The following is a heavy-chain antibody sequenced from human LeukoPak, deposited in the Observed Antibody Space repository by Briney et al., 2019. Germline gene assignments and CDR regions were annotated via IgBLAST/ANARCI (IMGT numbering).Heavy chain of an antibody. CDR1: GFTLSSYE. CDR2: ITADGTDK. CDR3: AREVKWELPDY. Sequence: GGSLRLSCAVSGFTLSSYEMNWVRQAPGKGLEWVSYITADGTDKYDADSVKGRFTISRDNAKNSLYLQMNSLRVDDTAIYYCAREVKWELPDYWGQGTLVTVSS. D-gene: IGHD1-26*01. V-gene: IGHV3-48*03. J-gene: IGHJ4*02.